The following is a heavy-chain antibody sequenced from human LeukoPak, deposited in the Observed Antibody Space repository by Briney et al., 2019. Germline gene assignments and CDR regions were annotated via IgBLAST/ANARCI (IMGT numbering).Heavy chain of an antibody. J-gene: IGHJ4*02. V-gene: IGHV3-23*01. CDR1: GFTVSSNY. CDR2: ISGSGDST. Sequence: PGGSLRLSCAASGFTVSSNYMTWVRQAPGKGLKWVSAISGSGDSTYYADSVKGRFTISRDNSKNTLFLQMNTLRAEDTAVYYCAKGVVVVAAKYYFDYWGQGTLVTVSS. D-gene: IGHD2-15*01. CDR3: AKGVVVVAAKYYFDY.